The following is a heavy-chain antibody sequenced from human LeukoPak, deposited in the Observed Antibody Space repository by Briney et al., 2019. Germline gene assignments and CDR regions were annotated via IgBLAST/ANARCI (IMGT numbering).Heavy chain of an antibody. D-gene: IGHD3-22*01. CDR1: GFSFGGYE. V-gene: IGHV3-48*03. CDR2: ISTTGSTV. Sequence: GGSLRLSCAASGFSFGGYEMNWVRQAPGKGLEWVSYISTTGSTVYYADSVEGRFTISSDNAKNLLYLQMNSLRAEDAAVYYCAKDFPHYYESSHGMDAWGQGTTVTVSS. CDR3: AKDFPHYYESSHGMDA. J-gene: IGHJ6*02.